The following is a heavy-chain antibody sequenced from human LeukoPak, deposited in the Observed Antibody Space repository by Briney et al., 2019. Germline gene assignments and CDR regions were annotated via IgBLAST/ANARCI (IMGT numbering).Heavy chain of an antibody. V-gene: IGHV4-39*07. Sequence: PSETLSLTCTVSGGSLSSSGYYWGWIRQPPGKGLEWIGSIYHNGNTYYNPSLKSRVTISVDTSKNQFSLKLSSVTAADTAVYYCARSLMGATFSEFDYWGQGTLVTVSS. CDR2: IYHNGNT. J-gene: IGHJ4*02. CDR3: ARSLMGATFSEFDY. D-gene: IGHD1-26*01. CDR1: GGSLSSSGYY.